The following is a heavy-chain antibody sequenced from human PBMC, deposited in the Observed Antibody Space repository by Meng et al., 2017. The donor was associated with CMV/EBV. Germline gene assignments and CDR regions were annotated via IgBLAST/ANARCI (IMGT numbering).Heavy chain of an antibody. CDR3: ARDRGYNDIIVVPAATPPNFDY. CDR1: YG. V-gene: IGHV1-18*01. CDR2: ISAYNDNT. D-gene: IGHD2-2*01. J-gene: IGHJ4*02. Sequence: YGISGVRQAPGQGLEWMGWISAYNDNTNYAQKLQGRVTMTTDTSTSTADMELRSLRSDDTAVYYCARDRGYNDIIVVPAATPPNFDYWGQGTLVTVSS.